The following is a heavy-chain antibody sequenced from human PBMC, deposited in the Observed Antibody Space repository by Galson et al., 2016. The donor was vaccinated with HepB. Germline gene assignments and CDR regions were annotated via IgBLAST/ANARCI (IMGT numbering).Heavy chain of an antibody. Sequence: SLRLSCAASGFTFSDSGMHWVRQAPGKGLEWVAVISSGGGTKYYADSVKGRFTISRDNSRNTVFLQTDALSPEDTAVYYCAKEGAWGAWYHVYWGQGTLVTVSS. J-gene: IGHJ4*02. D-gene: IGHD6-13*01. CDR1: GFTFSDSG. V-gene: IGHV3-30*18. CDR2: ISSGGGTK. CDR3: AKEGAWGAWYHVY.